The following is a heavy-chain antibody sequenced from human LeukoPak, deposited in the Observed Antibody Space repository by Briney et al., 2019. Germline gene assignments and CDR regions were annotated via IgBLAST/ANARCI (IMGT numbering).Heavy chain of an antibody. CDR2: ISAYNGNT. J-gene: IGHJ6*02. D-gene: IGHD3-3*01. CDR3: ARPHSPIFGEVIMGYYYYGMDV. Sequence: GASVKVSCKASGYTFTSYGISWVRQAPGQGLEWMGWISAYNGNTNYAQKLQGRVTMTTDTSTSTAYMELRSLRSDDTAVYYCARPHSPIFGEVIMGYYYYGMDVWGQGTTVTVSS. V-gene: IGHV1-18*01. CDR1: GYTFTSYG.